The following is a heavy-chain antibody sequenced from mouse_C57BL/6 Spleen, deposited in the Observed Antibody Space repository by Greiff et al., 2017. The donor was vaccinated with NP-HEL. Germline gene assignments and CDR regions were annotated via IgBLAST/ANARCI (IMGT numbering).Heavy chain of an antibody. D-gene: IGHD4-1*01. Sequence: QVQLQQSGAELVKPGASVKLSCKASGYTFTSYWMQWVKQRPGQGLEWIGEIDPSDSYTNYNQKFKGKATLTVDTSSSTAYMQLSSLTSEDSAVYYCAREGSNWDVEDYWGQGTTLTVSS. CDR3: AREGSNWDVEDY. V-gene: IGHV1-50*01. CDR2: IDPSDSYT. CDR1: GYTFTSYW. J-gene: IGHJ2*01.